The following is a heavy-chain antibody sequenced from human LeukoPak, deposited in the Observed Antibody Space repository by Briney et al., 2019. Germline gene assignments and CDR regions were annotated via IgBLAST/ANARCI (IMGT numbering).Heavy chain of an antibody. CDR3: ARGPAAAGTDAFDI. CDR1: GFTFSNYW. CDR2: ISSSSSYI. J-gene: IGHJ3*02. D-gene: IGHD6-13*01. Sequence: GGSLRLSCAASGFTFSNYWMHWVRQAPGKGLQWVSSISSSSSYIYYADSVKGRFTISRDNAKNSLYLQMNSLRAEDTAVYYCARGPAAAGTDAFDIWGQGTMVTVSS. V-gene: IGHV3-21*01.